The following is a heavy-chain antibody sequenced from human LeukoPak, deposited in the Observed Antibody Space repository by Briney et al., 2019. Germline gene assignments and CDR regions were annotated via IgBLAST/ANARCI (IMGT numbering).Heavy chain of an antibody. V-gene: IGHV4-30-4*08. CDR1: GGSISSVDYY. CDR3: ARRKYYYDSSGPWNWFDP. CDR2: IYYSGST. J-gene: IGHJ5*02. D-gene: IGHD3-22*01. Sequence: SQTLSLTCTVSGGSISSVDYYGSWIRQPPGKGLEWIGYIYYSGSTYYHPSLKGRVTISVDTSKNQFSLKLSSVTAADTAVYYCARRKYYYDSSGPWNWFDPWGQGTLVTVSS.